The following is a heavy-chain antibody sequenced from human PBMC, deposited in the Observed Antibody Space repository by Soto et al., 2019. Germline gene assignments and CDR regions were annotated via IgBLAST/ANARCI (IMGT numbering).Heavy chain of an antibody. CDR1: GASISSGDSY. CDR3: ARDKSLTTDFDH. Sequence: QVQLQESGPGLVKPSQTLSLTCSVSGASISSGDSYWTWIRQPPGKGLEWIGYIHYSGTTYYNPSLKSRVIKSVDTSRNQFSLKLSSVTAADTAVYFCARDKSLTTDFDHWGQGTLVTVSS. V-gene: IGHV4-30-4*01. D-gene: IGHD3-22*01. CDR2: IHYSGTT. J-gene: IGHJ4*02.